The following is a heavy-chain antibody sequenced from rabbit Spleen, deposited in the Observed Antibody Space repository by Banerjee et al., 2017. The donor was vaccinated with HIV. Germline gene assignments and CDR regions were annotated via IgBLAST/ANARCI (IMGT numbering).Heavy chain of an antibody. V-gene: IGHV1S45*01. J-gene: IGHJ2*01. Sequence: QEQLVESGGGLVQPEGSLTLTCKASGLDFSSTYWICWIRQAPGKGLEWIGCIESEVSSNTYYASWAKGRFTLSKTSSTTVTLQMTSLTAADTATYFCARAGYDGIGDNRAFDPWGPGTLVTVS. CDR2: IESEVSSNT. CDR3: ARAGYDGIGDNRAFDP. D-gene: IGHD2-1*01. CDR1: GLDFSSTYW.